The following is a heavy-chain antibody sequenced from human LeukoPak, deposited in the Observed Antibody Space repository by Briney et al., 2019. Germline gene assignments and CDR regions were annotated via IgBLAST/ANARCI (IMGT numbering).Heavy chain of an antibody. CDR3: ARGYGVWSGYPNYGMDV. CDR2: INHSGST. V-gene: IGHV4-34*01. CDR1: GGSFSGYY. D-gene: IGHD3-3*01. Sequence: SETLSLTCAVYGGSFSGYYWSWIRQPPGKVLEWIGEINHSGSTNYNPSLKSRVTLSVDTYKNQFSLKLSSVTAADTAVYYCARGYGVWSGYPNYGMDVWGQGTTVTVSS. J-gene: IGHJ6*02.